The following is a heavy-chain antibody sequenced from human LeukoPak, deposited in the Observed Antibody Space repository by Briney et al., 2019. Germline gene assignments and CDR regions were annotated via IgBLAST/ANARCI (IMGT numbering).Heavy chain of an antibody. Sequence: GGSLRLSCAASGFTFNNYAMNWVRQAPGKGLEWVSVISGSGGTTYYADSVKGRFTVSRDSSKNTLYLQMNSLRAEDTAVYYCAKVSGGGLYYDGMDVWGQGTTVTVSS. CDR3: AKVSGGGLYYDGMDV. V-gene: IGHV3-23*01. D-gene: IGHD1-14*01. CDR2: ISGSGGTT. J-gene: IGHJ6*02. CDR1: GFTFNNYA.